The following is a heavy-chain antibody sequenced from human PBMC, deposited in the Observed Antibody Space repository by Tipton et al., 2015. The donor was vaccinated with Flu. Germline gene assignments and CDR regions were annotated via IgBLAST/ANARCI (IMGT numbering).Heavy chain of an antibody. V-gene: IGHV4-39*07. J-gene: IGHJ5*02. CDR2: IYYSGGT. CDR3: ARRVYSNYVSDPKSWFDP. Sequence: TLSLTCTISGGSISSTSYYWGWIRQPPGKGLEWIGNIYYSGGTYHNPSLKSRVTMSVDTSKNQFSLKVFSVTAADTAVYYCARRVYSNYVSDPKSWFDPWGQGILVTVSS. CDR1: GGSISSTSYY. D-gene: IGHD4-11*01.